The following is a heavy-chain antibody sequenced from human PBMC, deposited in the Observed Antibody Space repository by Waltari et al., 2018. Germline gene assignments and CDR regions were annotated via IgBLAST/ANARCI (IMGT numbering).Heavy chain of an antibody. CDR3: ARDRIDGYNWRPLDY. D-gene: IGHD5-12*01. Sequence: QLQLQESGPGLVKPSETLSLTCTVSGGSISSSSYYWGWIRQPPGKGLEWIGSIYYSGSTYYNPSLKSRVTISVDTSKNQFSLKLSSVTAADTAVYYCARDRIDGYNWRPLDYWGQGTLVTVSS. J-gene: IGHJ4*02. CDR2: IYYSGST. V-gene: IGHV4-39*07. CDR1: GGSISSSSYY.